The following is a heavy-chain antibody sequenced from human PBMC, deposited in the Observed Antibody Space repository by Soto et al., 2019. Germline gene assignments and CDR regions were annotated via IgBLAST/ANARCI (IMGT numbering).Heavy chain of an antibody. CDR1: GFTFSSYW. J-gene: IGHJ4*02. D-gene: IGHD6-19*01. Sequence: ETLRLSCAASGFTFSSYWMSWVRQAPGKGLEWVANIKQDGSEKYYVDSVKGRFTISRDNAKNSLYLQMNSLRAEDTAVYYCARSIAVAGPESDYWGQGTLVTVSS. CDR3: ARSIAVAGPESDY. CDR2: IKQDGSEK. V-gene: IGHV3-7*01.